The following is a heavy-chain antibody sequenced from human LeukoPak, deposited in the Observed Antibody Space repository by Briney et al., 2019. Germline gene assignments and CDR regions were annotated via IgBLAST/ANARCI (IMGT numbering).Heavy chain of an antibody. J-gene: IGHJ1*01. D-gene: IGHD3-9*01. CDR2: ITNSGTTI. Sequence: GSLRLSCAASGFTFTDFYMSWIRQAPGKGLEWVSYITNSGTTIYYADSVKGRFTISRDNAKNSLYLQMNSLRAEDTAVYYCARDGHYDILTGYFQDWGQGTLVTVSS. V-gene: IGHV3-11*01. CDR3: ARDGHYDILTGYFQD. CDR1: GFTFTDFY.